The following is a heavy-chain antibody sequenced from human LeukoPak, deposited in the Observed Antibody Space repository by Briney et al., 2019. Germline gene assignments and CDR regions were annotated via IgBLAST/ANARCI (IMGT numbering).Heavy chain of an antibody. V-gene: IGHV3-66*02. D-gene: IGHD3-16*02. CDR1: GFTVSSNY. J-gene: IGHJ4*02. CDR2: IYSGGST. Sequence: PGGSLRLSCAAAGFTVSSNYMGWVRQAPGGWRGCDSVIYSGGSTYYADSVKGRFTISRDNSKNTLYLQMNSLRAEDTAVYYCARDIVWGSYRYPGYWGQGTLVTVFS. CDR3: ARDIVWGSYRYPGY.